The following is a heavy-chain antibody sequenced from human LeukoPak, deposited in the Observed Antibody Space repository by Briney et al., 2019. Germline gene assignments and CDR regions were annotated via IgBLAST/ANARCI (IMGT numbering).Heavy chain of an antibody. D-gene: IGHD4-23*01. Sequence: GGSLRLSRAASGFTFSSYAMHWVRQAPGKGLEWVAVISYDGSNKYYADSVKGRFTISRDNSKNTLYLQMNSLRAEDTAVYYCARDDYGGRGEFDYWGQGTLVTVSS. CDR3: ARDDYGGRGEFDY. CDR1: GFTFSSYA. CDR2: ISYDGSNK. V-gene: IGHV3-30*04. J-gene: IGHJ4*02.